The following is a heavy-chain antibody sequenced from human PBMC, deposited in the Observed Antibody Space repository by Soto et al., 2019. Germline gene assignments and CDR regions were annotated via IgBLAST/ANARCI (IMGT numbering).Heavy chain of an antibody. D-gene: IGHD1-26*01. CDR2: ISTFNGKT. CDR3: GRLLTEGATFREDAFDL. V-gene: IGHV1-18*01. Sequence: QVQLVQSGGDVKTPGASVKVSCTTFRYTFTSHGIAWVRQAPGQGLEWMGWISTFNGKTDYAQKFQGRVTLAADTLTSTVHIELRSLRSYDTAVYYCGRLLTEGATFREDAFDLWGQGTKVTVSS. J-gene: IGHJ3*01. CDR1: RYTFTSHG.